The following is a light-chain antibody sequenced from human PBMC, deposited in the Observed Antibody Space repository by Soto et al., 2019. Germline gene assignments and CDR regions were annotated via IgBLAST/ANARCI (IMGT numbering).Light chain of an antibody. CDR3: SSYTSSSYWV. V-gene: IGLV2-14*01. J-gene: IGLJ3*02. Sequence: QSALTQPASVSGSPGQSITISCTGTSSDVGGYNYVSWYQQHPGKAPQLMIYEVSNRPSGVSNRFSGSKSGNTASLTISGLQAEDEADYYCSSYTSSSYWVFGGGTQLTV. CDR1: SSDVGGYNY. CDR2: EVS.